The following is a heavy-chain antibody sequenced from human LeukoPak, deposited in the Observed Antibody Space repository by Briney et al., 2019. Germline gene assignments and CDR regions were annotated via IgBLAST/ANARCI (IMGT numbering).Heavy chain of an antibody. CDR3: ARIAVAGRGPAVY. CDR2: ISGSSTTM. CDR1: GFTFSSYS. V-gene: IGHV3-48*04. Sequence: PGGSLRLFCAASGFTFSSYSMNWVRQAPGKGLEWVSYISGSSTTMYYTDSVKGRFTISRDNSNNSLHLQMNSLRAEDTAVYYCARIAVAGRGPAVYWGQRTLVTVSS. D-gene: IGHD6-19*01. J-gene: IGHJ4*02.